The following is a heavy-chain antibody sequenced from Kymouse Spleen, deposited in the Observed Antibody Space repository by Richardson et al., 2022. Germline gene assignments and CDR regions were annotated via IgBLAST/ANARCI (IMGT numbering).Heavy chain of an antibody. V-gene: IGHV4-39*01. CDR2: IYYSGST. Sequence: QLQLQESGPGLVKPSETLSLTCTVSGGSISSSSYYWGWIRQPPGKGLEWIGSIYYSGSTYYNPSLKSRVTISVDTSKNQFSLKLSSVTAADTAVYYCARMVRGGYYYGMDVWGQGTTVTVSS. CDR1: GGSISSSSYY. D-gene: IGHD3-10*01. J-gene: IGHJ6*02. CDR3: ARMVRGGYYYGMDV.